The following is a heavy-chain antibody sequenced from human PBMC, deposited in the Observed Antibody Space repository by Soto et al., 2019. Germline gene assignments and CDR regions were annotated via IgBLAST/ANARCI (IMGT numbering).Heavy chain of an antibody. CDR1: GSTFSSYD. CDR3: VGGLSHGAFDI. Sequence: QVQLVESGGDVVQPGRSLRLSCAASGSTFSSYDIHWVRQAPGRGLEWVAHISPDGNNAYYADSVKSRFTISRDNGRNTVYLQVSRLRHEDRGVYHCVGGLSHGAFDIWGQGTLVTVSS. J-gene: IGHJ3*02. CDR2: ISPDGNNA. V-gene: IGHV3-30-3*01.